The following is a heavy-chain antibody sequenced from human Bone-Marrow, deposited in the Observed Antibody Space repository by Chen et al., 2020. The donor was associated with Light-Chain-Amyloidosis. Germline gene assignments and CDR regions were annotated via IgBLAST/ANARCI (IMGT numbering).Heavy chain of an antibody. CDR3: ARRRDGYNFDY. Sequence: EVQLEQSGPEVKKPGESLKISCKGSGYTFPNSWIGWVRQRPGKGLEWMGVIYPDDSDARYSPSFEGQVTISAEKSITTAYLQWRSLKASDTAMYHCARRRDGYNFDYWGQGTLVTVSS. CDR2: IYPDDSDA. D-gene: IGHD5-18*01. V-gene: IGHV5-51*01. CDR1: GYTFPNSW. J-gene: IGHJ4*02.